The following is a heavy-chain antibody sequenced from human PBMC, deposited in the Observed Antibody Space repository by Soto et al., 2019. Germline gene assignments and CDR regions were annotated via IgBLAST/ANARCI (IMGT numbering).Heavy chain of an antibody. Sequence: QITLKESGPTLVKPTQTLTLTCTFSGFSLSTSGVGVGWIRQPPGKALEWLALIYWDDDKRYSPSLKSRLTNTKDTSKYKVVLTRTKMDPVDTATYYCAHSRDSSSWSRRVTFDYGGQGTLVTVSS. CDR3: AHSRDSSSWSRRVTFDY. CDR1: GFSLSTSGVG. V-gene: IGHV2-5*02. CDR2: IYWDDDK. J-gene: IGHJ4*02. D-gene: IGHD6-13*01.